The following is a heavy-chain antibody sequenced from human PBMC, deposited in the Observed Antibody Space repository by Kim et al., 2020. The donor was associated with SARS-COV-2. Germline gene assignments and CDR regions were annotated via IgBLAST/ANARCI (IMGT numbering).Heavy chain of an antibody. V-gene: IGHV1-18*01. D-gene: IGHD2-2*01. J-gene: IGHJ4*02. Sequence: ASVKVSCKASGYTFTSYGISWVRQAPGQGLEWMGWISAYNGNTNYAQKLQGRVTMTTDTSTSTAYMELRSLRSDDTAVYYCARLDCYSTSCYLSLDYWGQGTLVTVSS. CDR3: ARLDCYSTSCYLSLDY. CDR2: ISAYNGNT. CDR1: GYTFTSYG.